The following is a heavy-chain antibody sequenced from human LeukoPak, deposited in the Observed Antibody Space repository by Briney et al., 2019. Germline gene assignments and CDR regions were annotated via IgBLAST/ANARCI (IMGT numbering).Heavy chain of an antibody. J-gene: IGHJ6*03. CDR1: GFTFSSYG. V-gene: IGHV3-23*01. CDR3: AKVGTMVRGVISTYYYYMDV. D-gene: IGHD3-10*01. CDR2: ISGSGGST. Sequence: GGSLRLSCAASGFTFSSYGMSWVRQAPGKGLEWVSAISGSGGSTYYADSVKGRFTISRDNSKNTLYLQMNSLRAEDTAVYYCAKVGTMVRGVISTYYYYMDVWGKGTTVTISS.